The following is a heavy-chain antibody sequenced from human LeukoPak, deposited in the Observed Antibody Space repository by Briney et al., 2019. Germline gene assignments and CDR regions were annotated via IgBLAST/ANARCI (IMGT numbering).Heavy chain of an antibody. CDR2: IDISGDNT. CDR1: GLTFSGRA. V-gene: IGHV3-23*01. CDR3: ANEIRPNDY. Sequence: PGGSLRLSCAVSGLTFSGRAMTWVRHAPGQGLQWVSSIDISGDNTAYADAVKGRFTISRDNSRSTIYLQMNDLRVGDSAIYYCANEIRPNDYWGQGTLVTVSS. J-gene: IGHJ4*02.